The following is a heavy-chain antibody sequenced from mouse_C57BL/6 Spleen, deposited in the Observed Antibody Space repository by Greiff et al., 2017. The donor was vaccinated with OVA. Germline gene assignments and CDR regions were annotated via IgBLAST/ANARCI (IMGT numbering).Heavy chain of an antibody. V-gene: IGHV1-18*01. CDR1: GYTFTDYN. CDR2: INPNNGGT. J-gene: IGHJ3*01. CDR3: ARSGRLEAWFAY. Sequence: EVQRVESGPELVKPGASVKIPCKASGYTFTDYNMDWVKQSHGKSLAWIGDINPNNGGTIYNQKFKGKATLTVDKSSSTAYIELRSLSSEDTAVYYCARSGRLEAWFAYWGQGTLVTVSA. D-gene: IGHD2-4*01.